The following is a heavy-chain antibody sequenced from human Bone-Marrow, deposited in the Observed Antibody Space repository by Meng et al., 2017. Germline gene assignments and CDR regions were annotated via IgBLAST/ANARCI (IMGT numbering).Heavy chain of an antibody. CDR2: INPKSGDT. CDR1: GYNFPDYY. V-gene: IGHV1-2*06. CDR3: ARDYCSGGSCYSSYYYYYGMDV. J-gene: IGHJ6*02. D-gene: IGHD2-15*01. Sequence: ASVKVSCKPSGYNFPDYYIHWVRRAPGQGLEWMGRINPKSGDTHYAQKFQARVTMTGDTSISTAYMELSGLRSEDTAVYYCARDYCSGGSCYSSYYYYYGMDVWGQGTTVT.